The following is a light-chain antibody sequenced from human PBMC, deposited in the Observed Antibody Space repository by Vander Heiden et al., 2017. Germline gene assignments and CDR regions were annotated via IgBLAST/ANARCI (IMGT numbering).Light chain of an antibody. V-gene: IGLV1-44*01. J-gene: IGLJ2*01. CDR1: GSNIGTNT. Sequence: QSVLTQPPSASGTPGHRVTISCSGSGSNIGTNTVNWYQQLPGTAPKLLIYSDNQRPSGVPDRFSGSTSGTSASLAISGLQSEDEADYYCAAWDDSLIIVVFGGGTKLTVL. CDR3: AAWDDSLIIVV. CDR2: SDN.